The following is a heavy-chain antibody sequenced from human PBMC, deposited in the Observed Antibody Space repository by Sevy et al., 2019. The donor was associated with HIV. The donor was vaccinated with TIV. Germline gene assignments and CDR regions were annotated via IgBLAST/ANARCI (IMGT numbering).Heavy chain of an antibody. Sequence: SETLSLTCTVSGASINTFYWSWIRHPPGKGLEWIEYIYYSGSTNYNPFLHSRVTISVDTSKNQFSLKLSSVTAAYSAVYYCARGQYSYGYWREFDYWGEGTLVTVSS. J-gene: IGHJ4*02. D-gene: IGHD5-18*01. CDR1: GASINTFY. CDR2: IYYSGST. V-gene: IGHV4-59*01. CDR3: ARGQYSYGYWREFDY.